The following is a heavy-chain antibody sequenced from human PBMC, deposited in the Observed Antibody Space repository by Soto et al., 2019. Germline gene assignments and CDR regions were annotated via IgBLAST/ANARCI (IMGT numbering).Heavy chain of an antibody. J-gene: IGHJ6*02. CDR2: ISAYNGNT. Sequence: RASVKVSCKASGYTFTSYGISWVRQAPGQGLEWMGWISAYNGNTNYAQKLQGRVTMTTDTSTSTAYMELRSLRSDDTAVYYCARVVRWLRSDYYYYYYGMDVWGQGTTVTVSS. V-gene: IGHV1-18*04. CDR3: ARVVRWLRSDYYYYYYGMDV. CDR1: GYTFTSYG. D-gene: IGHD5-12*01.